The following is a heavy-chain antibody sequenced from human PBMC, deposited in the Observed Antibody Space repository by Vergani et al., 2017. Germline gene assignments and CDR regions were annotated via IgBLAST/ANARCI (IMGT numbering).Heavy chain of an antibody. CDR1: GYIFSTYA. Sequence: EVQLVESGGELVQPGRPLRLSCTASGYIFSTYAMSWVRQAPGKGLEWGSGISASGAPTYYADSVKGRVTISRDNSKNTLYLQMNSLRVEDTAVYYCAIAYGRYDWFDYWGQRTLVTVSS. J-gene: IGHJ4*01. V-gene: IGHV3-23*04. D-gene: IGHD1-20*01. CDR2: ISASGAPT. CDR3: AIAYGRYDWFDY.